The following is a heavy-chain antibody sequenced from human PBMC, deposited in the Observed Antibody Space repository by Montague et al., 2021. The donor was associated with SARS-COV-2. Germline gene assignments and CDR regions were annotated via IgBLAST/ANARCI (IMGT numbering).Heavy chain of an antibody. CDR3: ARLALQLLGGHYFDY. CDR2: TYYSGRT. V-gene: IGHV4-59*08. CDR1: GGSISSYY. J-gene: IGHJ4*02. D-gene: IGHD5-24*01. Sequence: SETLSLTCTVSGGSISSYYWSWIRQPPGKGLEWIGYTYYSGRTNYNPSLKSRVTTSVDTSKNQFSLKLSSVTAADTAVYYCARLALQLLGGHYFDYWGQGTLVTVPS.